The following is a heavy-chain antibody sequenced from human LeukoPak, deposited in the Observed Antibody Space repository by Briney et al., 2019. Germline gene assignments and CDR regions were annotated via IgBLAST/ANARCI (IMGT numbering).Heavy chain of an antibody. CDR3: AKKTAELAAAPAPFDY. CDR1: GFTFSSYA. D-gene: IGHD6-13*01. CDR2: ISYDGSNK. Sequence: SGGSLRLSCAASGFTFSSYAMHWVRQAPGKGLEWVAVISYDGSNKYYADSVKGRFTISRDNSKNTLYLQMNSLRAEDTAVYYCAKKTAELAAAPAPFDYWGQGTLVTVSS. J-gene: IGHJ4*02. V-gene: IGHV3-30-3*02.